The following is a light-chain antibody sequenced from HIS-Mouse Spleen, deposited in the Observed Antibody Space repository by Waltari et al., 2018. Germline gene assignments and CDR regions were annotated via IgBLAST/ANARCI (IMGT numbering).Light chain of an antibody. CDR3: NSRDSSGNHLV. V-gene: IGLV3-19*01. J-gene: IGLJ3*02. CDR2: GKN. CDR1: SLRSYS. Sequence: SSELTQDPAVSVALGQTVRITFQGDSLRSYSASRDQQKPGQAPVLFIYGKNNRPSGIPDRFSGSSSGNTASLTITGAQAEDEADYYCNSRDSSGNHLVFGGGTKLTVL.